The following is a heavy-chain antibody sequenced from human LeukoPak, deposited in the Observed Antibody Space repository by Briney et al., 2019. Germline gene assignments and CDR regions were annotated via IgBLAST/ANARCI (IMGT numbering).Heavy chain of an antibody. CDR1: GGSFSGYY. D-gene: IGHD3-10*01. CDR3: ARNAGTTRYYYGSGSSNWFDP. J-gene: IGHJ5*02. Sequence: SETLSLTCAVYGGSFSGYYWSWIRQPPGKGLEWIGEINHSGSTNYNPSLKSRATISVDTSKNQFSLKLSSVTAADTAVYYCARNAGTTRYYYGSGSSNWFDPWGQGTLVTVS. CDR2: INHSGST. V-gene: IGHV4-34*01.